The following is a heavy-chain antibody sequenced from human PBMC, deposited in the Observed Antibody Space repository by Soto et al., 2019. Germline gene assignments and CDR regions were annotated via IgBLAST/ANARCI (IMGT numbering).Heavy chain of an antibody. V-gene: IGHV1-69*04. CDR3: ARDRGRYNWNYGWFDP. Sequence: SVKVSCKASGGTFSSYTISWVRQAPGQGLEWMGRIIPILGIANYAQKFQGRVTITADKSTSTAYMELSSLRSEDTAVYYCARDRGRYNWNYGWFDPWGQGTLVTV. J-gene: IGHJ5*02. CDR2: IIPILGIA. D-gene: IGHD1-7*01. CDR1: GGTFSSYT.